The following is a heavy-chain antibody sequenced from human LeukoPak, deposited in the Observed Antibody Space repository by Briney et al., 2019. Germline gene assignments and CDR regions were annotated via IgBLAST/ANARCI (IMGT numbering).Heavy chain of an antibody. D-gene: IGHD3-3*01. CDR2: INSDGSST. J-gene: IGHJ6*02. CDR3: ATTSPIFGVYYGIDV. Sequence: GGSLRLSCAASGFTFSSYWMHWVRQAPGKGLVWVSRINSDGSSTSYADSVKGRFTISRDNAKNTLYLQMNSLRAEDTAVYYCATTSPIFGVYYGIDVWGQGTTVIGSS. CDR1: GFTFSSYW. V-gene: IGHV3-74*01.